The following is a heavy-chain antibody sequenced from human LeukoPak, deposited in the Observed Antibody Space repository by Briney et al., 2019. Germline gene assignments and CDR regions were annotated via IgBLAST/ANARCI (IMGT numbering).Heavy chain of an antibody. CDR1: GYTLTELS. CDR3: ATTSGSSPSGAFDI. Sequence: ASVKVSRKVSGYTLTELSMHWVRQAPGKGLEWMGGFDPEDGETIYAQKFQGRVTMTEDTSTDTAYMELSSLRPEDTAVYYCATTSGSSPSGAFDIWGKGTMVTVSS. V-gene: IGHV1-24*01. CDR2: FDPEDGET. D-gene: IGHD1-26*01. J-gene: IGHJ3*02.